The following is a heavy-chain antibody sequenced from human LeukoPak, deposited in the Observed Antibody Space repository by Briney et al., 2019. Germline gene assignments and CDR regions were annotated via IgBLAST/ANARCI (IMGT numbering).Heavy chain of an antibody. J-gene: IGHJ4*02. D-gene: IGHD5-18*01. Sequence: GESLKISFKGSGYSFTNYWIGWVRQMPGKGLEWMGIIYPGDSDTRYSPSFQGQVTISADKSISTAYLQWSSLKASDTALYYCAKLLERAYSFGSVDYWGQGTLLTVSS. CDR1: GYSFTNYW. CDR3: AKLLERAYSFGSVDY. V-gene: IGHV5-51*01. CDR2: IYPGDSDT.